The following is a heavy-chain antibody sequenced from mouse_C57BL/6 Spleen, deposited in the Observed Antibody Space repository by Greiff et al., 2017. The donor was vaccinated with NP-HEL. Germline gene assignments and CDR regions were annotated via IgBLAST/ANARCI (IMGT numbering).Heavy chain of an antibody. CDR2: IDPSDSET. Sequence: QVQLQQPGAELVRPGSSVKLSCKASGYTFTSYWMHWVKQRPIQGLEWIGNIDPSDSETHYNQKFKDKATLTVDKSSSTAYMQLSSLTSEDSAVYYCARGYYGSSYGYFDDWGQGTTLTVSS. CDR3: ARGYYGSSYGYFDD. V-gene: IGHV1-52*01. D-gene: IGHD1-1*01. J-gene: IGHJ2*01. CDR1: GYTFTSYW.